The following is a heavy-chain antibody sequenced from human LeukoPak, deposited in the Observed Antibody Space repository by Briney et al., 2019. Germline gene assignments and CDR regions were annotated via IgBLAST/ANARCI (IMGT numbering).Heavy chain of an antibody. CDR1: GFTFSSYG. D-gene: IGHD4-17*01. CDR2: IWYDGSNK. Sequence: PGRSLRLSCAASGFTFSSYGMHWVRQAPGKGLEWVAVIWYDGSNKYYADSVKGRFTISRDNTKNTLYLRMNSLRAEDTAVYYCASSYGDYGDYWGQGTLVTVSS. V-gene: IGHV3-33*01. J-gene: IGHJ4*02. CDR3: ASSYGDYGDY.